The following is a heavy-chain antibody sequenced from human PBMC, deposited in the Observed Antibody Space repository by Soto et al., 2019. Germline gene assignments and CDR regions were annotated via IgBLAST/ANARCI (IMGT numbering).Heavy chain of an antibody. D-gene: IGHD3-3*01. CDR1: GGSISSYY. CDR2: IYYSGST. Sequence: SDTLSLTCTVSGGSISSYYWSWIRQPPGKGLEWIGYIYYSGSTNYNPSLKSRVTISVDTSKNQFSLKLSSVTAADTAVYYCARGTADFWSGYYMYYFDYWGQGTLVTVS. CDR3: ARGTADFWSGYYMYYFDY. V-gene: IGHV4-59*07. J-gene: IGHJ4*02.